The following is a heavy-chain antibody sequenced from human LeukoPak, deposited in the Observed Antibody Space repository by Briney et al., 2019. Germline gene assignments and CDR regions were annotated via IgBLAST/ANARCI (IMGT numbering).Heavy chain of an antibody. V-gene: IGHV1-2*06. CDR3: ARTVAGDNDAFDI. Sequence: ASVKVSCKASGYTFTGYYMHWVRQAPGQGLEWMGRINPNSGGTNYAQRFQGRVTMTRDTSISTAYMELSRLRSDDTAVYYCARTVAGDNDAFDIWGQGTMVTVSS. CDR1: GYTFTGYY. D-gene: IGHD6-19*01. J-gene: IGHJ3*02. CDR2: INPNSGGT.